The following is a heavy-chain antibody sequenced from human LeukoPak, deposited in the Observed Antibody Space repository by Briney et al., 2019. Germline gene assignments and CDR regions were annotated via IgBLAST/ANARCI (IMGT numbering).Heavy chain of an antibody. V-gene: IGHV4-61*02. J-gene: IGHJ3*02. D-gene: IGHD3-22*01. CDR2: IYTSGST. CDR1: GVSISSGSYY. CDR3: AREYYDSFAFDI. Sequence: PSQTLSLTCTVSGVSISSGSYYWSWIRQPAGKGLEWIGRIYTSGSTNYNPSLKSRVTISVDTSKNQFSLKLSSVTAADTAVYYCAREYYDSFAFDIWGQGTMVTVSS.